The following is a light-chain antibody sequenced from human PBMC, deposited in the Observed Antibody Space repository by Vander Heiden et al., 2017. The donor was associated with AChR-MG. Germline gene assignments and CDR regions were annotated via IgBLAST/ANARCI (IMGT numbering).Light chain of an antibody. Sequence: SYVLTQPPSVSVAPGQTARITCGGNNIGSKSVHWYQQKPGQAPVLVVDDGSDRHSGIPERFSGSNSGNTATLTISRVEAGDEADYYCQVWDSSSDHPWVFGGGTKLTVL. CDR3: QVWDSSSDHPWV. CDR1: NIGSKS. CDR2: DGS. V-gene: IGLV3-21*02. J-gene: IGLJ3*02.